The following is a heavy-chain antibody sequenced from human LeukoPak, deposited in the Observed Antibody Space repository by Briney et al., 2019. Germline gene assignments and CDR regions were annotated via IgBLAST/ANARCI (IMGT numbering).Heavy chain of an antibody. Sequence: GGSLRLSCAASGFTFSDYYMSWIRQAPGKGLEWVSSISSSSSYIYYADSVKGRFTISRDNAKNSLYLQMNSLRAEDTAVYYCAEGAVAGPIDYWGQGTLVTVSS. J-gene: IGHJ4*02. CDR1: GFTFSDYY. V-gene: IGHV3-11*06. CDR2: ISSSSSYI. D-gene: IGHD6-19*01. CDR3: AEGAVAGPIDY.